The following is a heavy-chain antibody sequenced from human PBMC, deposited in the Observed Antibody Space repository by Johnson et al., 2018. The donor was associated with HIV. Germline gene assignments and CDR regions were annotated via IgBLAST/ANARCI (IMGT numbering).Heavy chain of an antibody. Sequence: VQLVESGGGVVQPGRSVRLSCAVSGFNFSDYGMHWVRQAPGKGLEWVAVISFDGREEYYADSVKGRFTVSRDNSKNTLYLQMNSLREEDTAVYHCARGRISVTEVDLRGGGFDIWGQGTMVTVSS. V-gene: IGHV3-30*03. J-gene: IGHJ3*02. CDR1: GFNFSDYG. CDR2: ISFDGREE. D-gene: IGHD3-22*01. CDR3: ARGRISVTEVDLRGGGFDI.